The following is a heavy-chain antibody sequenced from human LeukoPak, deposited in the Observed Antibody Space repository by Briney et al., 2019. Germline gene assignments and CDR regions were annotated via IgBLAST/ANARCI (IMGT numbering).Heavy chain of an antibody. J-gene: IGHJ6*02. CDR2: IYYSGST. V-gene: IGHV4-59*01. Sequence: SEILSLTCTVSGGSISSYYWSWIRQPPGKGLEWIGYIYYSGSTNYNPSLKSRVTISVDTSKNQFSPKLSSVTAADTAVYYCARASYYYDSSGYYTFLYYGMDVWGQGTTVTVSS. D-gene: IGHD3-22*01. CDR1: GGSISSYY. CDR3: ARASYYYDSSGYYTFLYYGMDV.